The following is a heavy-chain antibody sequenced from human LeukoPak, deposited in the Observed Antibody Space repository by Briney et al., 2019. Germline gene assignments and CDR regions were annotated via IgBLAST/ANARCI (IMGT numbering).Heavy chain of an antibody. J-gene: IGHJ6*03. V-gene: IGHV4-59*01. CDR2: RCDDGRD. Sequence: SETLSLTCTVSGVSISASYWSWIRQSPGRGLEWVGYRCDDGRDLYNPSLRSRVSRVTISVDASEKQFSLSLRSVTAADTAMYYCARGTTNYYYYYMDVWGKGTTVTVSS. D-gene: IGHD1-14*01. CDR1: GVSISASY. CDR3: ARGTTNYYYYYMDV.